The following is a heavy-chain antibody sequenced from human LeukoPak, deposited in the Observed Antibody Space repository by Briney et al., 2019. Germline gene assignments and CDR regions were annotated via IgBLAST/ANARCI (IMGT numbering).Heavy chain of an antibody. D-gene: IGHD3-22*01. Sequence: PGGSLRLSCAASGFRFDSFYMGWIRQVPGKGLDYIALISASGAVPYYAESVEGRLPISRDNAKNSVSLQMNSLSADDTAIYYCARSLIVASEDYWGEGTQVIVSS. CDR2: ISASGAVP. CDR1: GFRFDSFY. CDR3: ARSLIVASEDY. V-gene: IGHV3-11*04. J-gene: IGHJ4*02.